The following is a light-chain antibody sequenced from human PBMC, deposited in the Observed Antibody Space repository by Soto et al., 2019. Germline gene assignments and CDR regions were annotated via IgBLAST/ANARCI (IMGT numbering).Light chain of an antibody. J-gene: IGKJ3*01. Sequence: EIVLTQSPGTLSLSPGERATLSCRASQSVSYTFLAWYQQKPGQAPRLLIHDASIRATGIPERFSGGGSGTDFTLTITRLEPEDFAVYYCQQYGSSLFTFGPGTKVDIK. CDR1: QSVSYTF. V-gene: IGKV3-20*01. CDR2: DAS. CDR3: QQYGSSLFT.